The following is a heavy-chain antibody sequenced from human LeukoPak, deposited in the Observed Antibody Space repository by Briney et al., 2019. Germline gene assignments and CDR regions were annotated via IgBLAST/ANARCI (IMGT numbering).Heavy chain of an antibody. V-gene: IGHV4-39*07. J-gene: IGHJ4*02. CDR2: IYDSGST. CDR1: GGSIRSSYYY. D-gene: IGHD6-19*01. Sequence: IPSETLSLTCTVSGGSIRSSYYYWGWIRQPPGKGLEWIGSIYDSGSTYYNPSLKSRVTISVDTSKNQFSLKLSSVTAADTAVYYCARGAISSGPYFDYWGQGTLVTVSS. CDR3: ARGAISSGPYFDY.